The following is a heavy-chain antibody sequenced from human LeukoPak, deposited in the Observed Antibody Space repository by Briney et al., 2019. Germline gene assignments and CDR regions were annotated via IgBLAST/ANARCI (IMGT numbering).Heavy chain of an antibody. CDR3: ATAKGGYGAFDI. CDR1: GYTLTELS. Sequence: ASVKVSRKVSGYTLTELSMHWVRQAPGKGLEWMGGFDPEDGETIYAQKFQGRVTMTEDTSTDTAYMELSSLRSEDTAVYYCATAKGGYGAFDIWGQGTMVTVSS. CDR2: FDPEDGET. J-gene: IGHJ3*02. D-gene: IGHD5-12*01. V-gene: IGHV1-24*01.